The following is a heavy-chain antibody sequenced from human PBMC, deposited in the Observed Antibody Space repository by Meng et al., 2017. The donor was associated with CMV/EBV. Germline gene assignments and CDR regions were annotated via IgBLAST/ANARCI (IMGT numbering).Heavy chain of an antibody. D-gene: IGHD2-2*01. V-gene: IGHV3-23*01. Sequence: GSLKISCAASGFTFSTSAMSWIRQAPGKGLGWVSAIDNSGGSTYYADSVKGRFTISRDNSKSTLYLQMNILRAEDTAVYYCAKEETSLIVVVPALVDYWGLGTLVTVSS. CDR3: AKEETSLIVVVPALVDY. CDR2: IDNSGGST. CDR1: GFTFSTSA. J-gene: IGHJ4*02.